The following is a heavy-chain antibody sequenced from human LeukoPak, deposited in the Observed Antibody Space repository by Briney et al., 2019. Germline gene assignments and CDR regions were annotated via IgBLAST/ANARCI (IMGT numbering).Heavy chain of an antibody. CDR1: GGSISSYY. CDR2: IYYSGST. V-gene: IGHV4-59*01. D-gene: IGHD5-24*01. J-gene: IGHJ4*02. CDR3: AYSRDGYSSGDY. Sequence: SETLSLTCTVSGGSISSYYWSWIRQPPGKGLEWIGYIYYSGSTNYNPSLKSRVTISVDTSKNQFSLKLSSVTAADTAVYYCAYSRDGYSSGDYWGRGTLVTVSS.